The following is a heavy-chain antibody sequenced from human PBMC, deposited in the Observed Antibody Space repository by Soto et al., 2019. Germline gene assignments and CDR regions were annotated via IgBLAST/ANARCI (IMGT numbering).Heavy chain of an antibody. CDR3: ARGGGGWFDP. D-gene: IGHD2-15*01. J-gene: IGHJ5*02. V-gene: IGHV1-3*01. Sequence: SVKLSCKDSGYSFTTNALHWMRQAPGQRLEWMGWISAGNGNTKYSQSFQDRVTITGDTSATTAYMELSSLTSDDTAVYYCARGGGGWFDPWGQGTLVTVS. CDR2: ISAGNGNT. CDR1: GYSFTTNA.